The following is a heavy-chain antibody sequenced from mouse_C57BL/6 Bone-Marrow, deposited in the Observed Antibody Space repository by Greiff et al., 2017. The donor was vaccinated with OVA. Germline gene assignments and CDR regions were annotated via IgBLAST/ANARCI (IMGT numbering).Heavy chain of an antibody. J-gene: IGHJ1*03. Sequence: VHVKQSGAELVRPGASVKLSCTASGFNIKDDYMHWVQQRPEQGLEWIGWIDPENGDTEYASKFQGKATITADTSSNTAYLQLSSLTSEDTAVYYCTTFYPLWYFDVWGTGTTVTASS. CDR1: GFNIKDDY. CDR2: IDPENGDT. V-gene: IGHV14-4*01. CDR3: TTFYPLWYFDV.